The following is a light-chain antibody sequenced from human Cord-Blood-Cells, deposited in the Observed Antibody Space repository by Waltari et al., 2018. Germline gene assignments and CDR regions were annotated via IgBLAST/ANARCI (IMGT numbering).Light chain of an antibody. CDR1: QSVSSSY. V-gene: IGKV3-20*01. CDR2: GAS. CDR3: QLYGSSPWT. J-gene: IGKJ1*01. Sequence: EIVLTQSPGTLSLSPGVRATLSCRASQSVSSSYLAWYQQKPSQAPRLLVYGASSRATSSPDRLSGSVLGTDFTVTISKLEPVDIAVYYCQLYGSSPWTIGQGTKVEI.